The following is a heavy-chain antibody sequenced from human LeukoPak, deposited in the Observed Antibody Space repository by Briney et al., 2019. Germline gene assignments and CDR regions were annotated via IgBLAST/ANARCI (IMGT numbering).Heavy chain of an antibody. D-gene: IGHD1-26*01. CDR1: GYTFTTYY. Sequence: GASVKVFCKASGYTFTTYYMHWVRQASAQGLEWMGVITSRCGSIICTQKFQDRVTMNRDTSTSTVYMGLSSLTSDDTSVYYCAREWELGYWGQGTLVTVSS. CDR3: AREWELGY. J-gene: IGHJ4*02. CDR2: ITSRCGSI. V-gene: IGHV1-46*01.